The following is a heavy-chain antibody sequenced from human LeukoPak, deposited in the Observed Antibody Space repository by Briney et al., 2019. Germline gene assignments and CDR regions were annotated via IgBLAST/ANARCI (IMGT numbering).Heavy chain of an antibody. CDR3: ITGDYDFWSGFYSPNRYFDY. V-gene: IGHV3-15*01. D-gene: IGHD3-3*01. CDR1: GFTFSTYA. Sequence: GGSLRLSCVASGFTFSTYAMNWVRQAPGKGLEWVGRIKGKTAAGAPDYVASVKGRFTISRDDSKNTLFLQMNSLKTEDTAVYYCITGDYDFWSGFYSPNRYFDYWGQGTLVTVSS. J-gene: IGHJ4*02. CDR2: IKGKTAAGAP.